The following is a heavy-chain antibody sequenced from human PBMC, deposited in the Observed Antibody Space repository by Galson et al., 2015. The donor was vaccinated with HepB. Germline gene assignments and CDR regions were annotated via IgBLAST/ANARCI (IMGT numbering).Heavy chain of an antibody. Sequence: QSGAEVKKPGESLRISCKGSGYSFTSYWISWVRQMPGKGLEWMGRIDPSDSYTNYSPSFQGHVTISADKSISTAYLQWSSLKASDTAMYYCARQRYSNYEGNYGMDVWGQGTTVTVSS. V-gene: IGHV5-10-1*01. J-gene: IGHJ6*02. CDR2: IDPSDSYT. CDR1: GYSFTSYW. D-gene: IGHD4-11*01. CDR3: ARQRYSNYEGNYGMDV.